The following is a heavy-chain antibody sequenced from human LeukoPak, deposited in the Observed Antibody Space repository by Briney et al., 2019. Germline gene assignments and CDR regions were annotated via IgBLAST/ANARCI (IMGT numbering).Heavy chain of an antibody. CDR2: INAANGNT. CDR3: ASRIAARTGEYFQH. J-gene: IGHJ1*01. Sequence: ASVKVSCKASGYTFTTYAVHWVRQAPGQRLEWMGWINAANGNTKYSEKFQGRVTITRDTSASTAYINLSSLRSEDTAVYYCASRIAARTGEYFQHWGQGTLVTVSS. V-gene: IGHV1-3*01. CDR1: GYTFTTYA. D-gene: IGHD6-6*01.